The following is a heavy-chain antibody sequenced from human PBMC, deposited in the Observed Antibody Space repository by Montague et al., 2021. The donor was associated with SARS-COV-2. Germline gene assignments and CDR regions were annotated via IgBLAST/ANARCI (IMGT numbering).Heavy chain of an antibody. CDR1: EFSFRSDW. CDR3: AGASGYPIRGMDV. D-gene: IGHD5-12*01. Sequence: SMRLSWAASEFSFRSDWINWVRQGPGKGLVWVSRIYSDGGRIDYADSVKGRFTISRDNARNTVFLQMNSLRVEDAAVYYCAGASGYPIRGMDVWGQGTTVTVSS. V-gene: IGHV3-74*01. CDR2: IYSDGGRI. J-gene: IGHJ6*02.